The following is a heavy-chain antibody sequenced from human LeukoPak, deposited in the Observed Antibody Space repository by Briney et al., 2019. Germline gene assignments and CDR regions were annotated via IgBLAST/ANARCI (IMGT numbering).Heavy chain of an antibody. J-gene: IGHJ4*02. CDR3: VTGIIVDGAFDY. CDR1: GFTFSNYA. CDR2: ISVNGGST. V-gene: IGHV3-64D*09. D-gene: IGHD3-22*01. Sequence: PGGSLRLSCSASGFTFSNYAMHWVRQAPGKGVEYVSAISVNGGSTYYADSVKGRFTISRDNSKNTLYLQMSSLRAEDTAVYYCVTGIIVDGAFDYWGQGTLVTVSS.